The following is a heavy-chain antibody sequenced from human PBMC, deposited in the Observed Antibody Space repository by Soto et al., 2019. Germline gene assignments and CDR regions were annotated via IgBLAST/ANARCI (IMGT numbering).Heavy chain of an antibody. CDR2: IYSGGST. J-gene: IGHJ4*02. CDR3: AREGIAAAGYDY. Sequence: GGSLRLSCAASGFTVSSNYMSWVRQAPGKGLEWVSVIYSGGSTYYADSVKGRFTISRDNSKSTLYLQMNSLRAEDTAVYYCAREGIAAAGYDYWGQGTLVTVS. CDR1: GFTVSSNY. D-gene: IGHD6-13*01. V-gene: IGHV3-53*01.